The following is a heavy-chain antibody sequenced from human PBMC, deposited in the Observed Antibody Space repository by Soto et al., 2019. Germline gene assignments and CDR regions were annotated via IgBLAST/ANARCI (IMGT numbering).Heavy chain of an antibody. J-gene: IGHJ4*02. CDR1: GFTFSRYG. V-gene: IGHV3-33*01. D-gene: IGHD2-21*02. CDR3: ARDDDFEAKGLDY. CDR2: IVNDGSDR. Sequence: GGSLRLSCVGSGFTFSRYGMHWLRQAPGEGLEWMAVIVNDGSDRDYAASVAGRFTISRDNSKNTLYLQMDNLGVDDTAMYYCARDDDFEAKGLDYWGQGTLVTVSS.